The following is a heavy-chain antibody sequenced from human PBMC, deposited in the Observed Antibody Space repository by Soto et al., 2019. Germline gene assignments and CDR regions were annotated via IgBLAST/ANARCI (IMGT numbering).Heavy chain of an antibody. V-gene: IGHV3-30-3*01. CDR2: ISYDGINK. J-gene: IGHJ4*02. D-gene: IGHD1-26*01. CDR3: ARDRWGTYYERYLFDY. Sequence: QVHLVESEGGVVQPGRSLRLSCAASGFTFSNNAMHWVRQAPGKGLEWVAAISYDGINKNYAGSVKGRFTISRDNSKNTLYLQMDSLRAEDTAVYRCARDRWGTYYERYLFDYWGQGTLVTVSS. CDR1: GFTFSNNA.